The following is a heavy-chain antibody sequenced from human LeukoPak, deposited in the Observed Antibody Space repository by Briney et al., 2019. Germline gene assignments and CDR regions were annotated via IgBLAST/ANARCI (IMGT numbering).Heavy chain of an antibody. J-gene: IGHJ4*02. CDR2: VKHDGSEK. CDR1: GLTFRTYW. CDR3: AKDSVPYYYDSSGYYFPDY. V-gene: IGHV3-7*03. D-gene: IGHD3-22*01. Sequence: GGSLRLSCAASGLTFRTYWMSWVRQAPGQGLEWVANVKHDGSEKYYVDSVKGRFTISRDNSKNTLYLQMNSLRAEDTAVYYCAKDSVPYYYDSSGYYFPDYWGQGTLVTVSS.